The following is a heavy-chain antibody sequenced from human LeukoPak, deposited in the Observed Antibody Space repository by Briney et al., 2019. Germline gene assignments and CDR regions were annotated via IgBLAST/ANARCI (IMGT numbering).Heavy chain of an antibody. CDR3: ASVVAWWDIVVVPAAIADVDGFDP. J-gene: IGHJ5*02. Sequence: PSQTLSLTCTVSGGSTSSGDYYWSWIRQPPGKGLEWSGYIYYSGSTYYNPSLKSRVTISVDTSKNQFSLKLSSVPAADTAVHYCASVVAWWDIVVVPAAIADVDGFDPWGQGXLVTXSS. D-gene: IGHD2-2*02. V-gene: IGHV4-30-4*08. CDR1: GGSTSSGDYY. CDR2: IYYSGST.